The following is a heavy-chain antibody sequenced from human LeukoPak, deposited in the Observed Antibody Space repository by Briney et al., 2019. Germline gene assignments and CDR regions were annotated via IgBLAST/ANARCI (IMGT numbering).Heavy chain of an antibody. D-gene: IGHD3-22*01. CDR1: GYTFTNNY. Sequence: ASVKVSCKASGYTFTNNYMHWVRQAPGQGLEWMGWISGYNGNTNYAQKLQGRVTMTTDTSTRTAYMELRSLRSDDTAMYYCARHRLPRVYYDSSGYYHDASDIWGQGTMVTVSS. CDR3: ARHRLPRVYYDSSGYYHDASDI. V-gene: IGHV1-18*04. J-gene: IGHJ3*02. CDR2: ISGYNGNT.